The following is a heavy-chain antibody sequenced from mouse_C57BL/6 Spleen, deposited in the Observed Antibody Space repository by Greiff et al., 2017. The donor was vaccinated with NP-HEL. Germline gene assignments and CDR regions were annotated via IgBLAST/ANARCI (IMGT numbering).Heavy chain of an antibody. CDR3: ARSGSNYDYFDY. V-gene: IGHV1-42*01. Sequence: EVQLQHSGPELVKPGASVKISCKASGYSFTGYYMNWVKQSPEKSLEWIGEINPSTGGTTYNQKFKAKATLTVDKSSSTAYMQLKSLTSEDSAVYYCARSGSNYDYFDYWGQGTTLTVSS. J-gene: IGHJ2*01. CDR2: INPSTGGT. CDR1: GYSFTGYY. D-gene: IGHD2-5*01.